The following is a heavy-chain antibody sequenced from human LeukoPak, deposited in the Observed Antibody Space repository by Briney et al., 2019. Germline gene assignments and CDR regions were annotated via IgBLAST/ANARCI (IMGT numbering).Heavy chain of an antibody. V-gene: IGHV3-30*18. J-gene: IGHJ4*02. D-gene: IGHD3-10*01. CDR3: AKGDPYGSGSYPVDY. CDR2: ISYDGSNK. Sequence: PGGSLRLTCAASGFTFSRYGMHWGRQASGKGLQWVALISYDGSNKYYADSVKGRFTISRDNSKNTLYLQMNSLRPEDTAVYYCAKGDPYGSGSYPVDYWGQGTLVTVSS. CDR1: GFTFSRYG.